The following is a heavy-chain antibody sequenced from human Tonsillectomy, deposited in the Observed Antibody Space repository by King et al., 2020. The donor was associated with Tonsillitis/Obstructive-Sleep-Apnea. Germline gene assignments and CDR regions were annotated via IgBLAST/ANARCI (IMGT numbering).Heavy chain of an antibody. Sequence: VQLVESGGGVVQPGRSLRLSCAASGFTFSSYGMHWVRQAPGKGLEWVAVIWYDGSNKYYSDSVKGRFTISRDNSTKTLYLQMNSLRAEDTAVYYCARGRYADIVVVPAAMGGGYYYYMDVWGKGTTVTVSS. D-gene: IGHD2-2*01. J-gene: IGHJ6*03. CDR3: ARGRYADIVVVPAAMGGGYYYYMDV. V-gene: IGHV3-33*01. CDR2: IWYDGSNK. CDR1: GFTFSSYG.